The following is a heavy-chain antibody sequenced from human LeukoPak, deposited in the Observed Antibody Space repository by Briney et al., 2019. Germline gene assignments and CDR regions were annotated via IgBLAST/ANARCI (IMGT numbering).Heavy chain of an antibody. V-gene: IGHV3-33*01. CDR3: ARPHGDYARGAFDI. Sequence: GGSLRLSCAASGFTFSSYGMHWVRQAPGKGLEWVAVIWYDVTYKYYADSVKGRFTISRDNSKNTLYLQMNTLRAEDTAVYYCARPHGDYARGAFDIWGQGTMVTVSS. CDR1: GFTFSSYG. J-gene: IGHJ3*02. D-gene: IGHD4-17*01. CDR2: IWYDVTYK.